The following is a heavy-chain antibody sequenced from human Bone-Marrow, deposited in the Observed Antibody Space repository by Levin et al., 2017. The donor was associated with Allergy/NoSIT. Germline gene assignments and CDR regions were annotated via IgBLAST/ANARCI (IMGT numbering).Heavy chain of an antibody. CDR1: GYTFTSYA. J-gene: IGHJ6*03. V-gene: IGHV1-3*01. CDR2: INAGNGNT. Sequence: ASVKVSCKASGYTFTSYAMHWVRQAPGQRLEWMGWINAGNGNTKYSQKFQGRVTITRDTSASTAYMELSSLRSEDTAVYYCARNFLRHYYYYYMDVWGKGTTVTVSS. CDR3: ARNFLRHYYYYYMDV. D-gene: IGHD2/OR15-2a*01.